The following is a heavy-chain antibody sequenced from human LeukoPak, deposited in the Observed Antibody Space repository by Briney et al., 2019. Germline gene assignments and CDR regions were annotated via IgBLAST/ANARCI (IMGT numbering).Heavy chain of an antibody. V-gene: IGHV4-34*01. CDR1: GGSFSGYY. CDR2: INHSGST. Sequence: PSETLSVTCAVYGGSFSGYYWSWIRQPPGKGLEWIGEINHSGSTNYNPSLKSRVTISVGTSKNQFSLKLSSVTAADTAVYYCARVKSGWYFDYWGQGTLVTVSS. J-gene: IGHJ4*02. CDR3: ARVKSGWYFDY. D-gene: IGHD6-19*01.